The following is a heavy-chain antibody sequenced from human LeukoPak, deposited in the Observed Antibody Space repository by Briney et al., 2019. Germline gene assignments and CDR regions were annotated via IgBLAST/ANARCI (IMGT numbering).Heavy chain of an antibody. CDR3: ARDQAAEADAFDI. J-gene: IGHJ3*02. CDR1: GGSISSGDYY. V-gene: IGHV4-30-4*08. D-gene: IGHD6-25*01. Sequence: SETLSLTCTVSGGSISSGDYYWSWIRQPPGKGLEWIGYIYYSGSTCYNPSLKSRVTISVDTSKNQFSLKLSSVTAADTAVYYCARDQAAEADAFDIWGQGTMVTVSS. CDR2: IYYSGST.